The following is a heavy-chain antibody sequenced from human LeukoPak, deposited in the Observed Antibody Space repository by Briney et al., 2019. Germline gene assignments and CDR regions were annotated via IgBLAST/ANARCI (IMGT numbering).Heavy chain of an antibody. Sequence: SETLSLTCTVSGGSISSGGYHWSWIRQHPGKGLEWIGYIYYSGSTYYNPSLKSRVTISVDTSKNQFSLKLSSVTAADTAVYYCARDASHYYDSSGFDYWGQGTLVTVSS. CDR1: GGSISSGGYH. V-gene: IGHV4-31*03. CDR2: IYYSGST. CDR3: ARDASHYYDSSGFDY. D-gene: IGHD3-22*01. J-gene: IGHJ4*02.